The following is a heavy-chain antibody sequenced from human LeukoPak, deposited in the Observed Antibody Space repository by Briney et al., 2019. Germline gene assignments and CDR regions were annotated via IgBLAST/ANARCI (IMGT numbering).Heavy chain of an antibody. J-gene: IGHJ4*02. D-gene: IGHD3-3*01. CDR2: ISAYNGNT. V-gene: IGHV1-18*01. CDR1: GYTFTSYD. CDR3: ARDGITIFGVVIILDY. Sequence: ASVKVSCKASGYTFTSYDINWVRQATGQGLEWMGWISAYNGNTNYAQKLQGRVTMTTDTSTSTAYMELRSLRSDDTAVYYCARDGITIFGVVIILDYWGQGTLVTVSS.